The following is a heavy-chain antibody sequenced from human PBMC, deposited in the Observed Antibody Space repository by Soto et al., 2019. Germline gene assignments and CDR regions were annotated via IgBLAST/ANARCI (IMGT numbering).Heavy chain of an antibody. J-gene: IGHJ4*02. V-gene: IGHV3-9*01. Sequence: EVQLVESGGGLVQPGRSLRLSCAASGFTFDDYAMHWVRQGPGKGLEWVSSISWNSGNLGYADSVKGRFTISRDNAKNSLSLQMNSLRGEDTALYYCAKGASTTVFAFNDYWGQGTLVTVSS. CDR3: AKGASTTVFAFNDY. CDR1: GFTFDDYA. CDR2: ISWNSGNL. D-gene: IGHD4-17*01.